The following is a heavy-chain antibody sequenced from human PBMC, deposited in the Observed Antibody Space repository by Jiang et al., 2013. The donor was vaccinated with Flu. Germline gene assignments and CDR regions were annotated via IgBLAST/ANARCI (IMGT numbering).Heavy chain of an antibody. D-gene: IGHD6-19*01. CDR1: GFTFRSYE. V-gene: IGHV3-48*03. CDR2: ISSSVSRI. Sequence: VQLLESGGGLVQPGGSLRLSCAASGFTFRSYEMNWVRQAPGKGLEWVSYISSSVSRIYYADSVKGRFTISRDNANGSLYLQMNSLRAEDTGVYYCARTANGPGIAVAGYAFDIWGQGTMVTVSS. CDR3: ARTANGPGIAVAGYAFDI. J-gene: IGHJ3*02.